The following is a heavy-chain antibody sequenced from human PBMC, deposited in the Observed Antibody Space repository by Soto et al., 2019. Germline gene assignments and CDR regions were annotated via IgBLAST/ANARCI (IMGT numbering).Heavy chain of an antibody. V-gene: IGHV1-18*01. D-gene: IGHD2-21*02. Sequence: ASVKVSCKASGYTFTSYGISWVRQAPGQGLEWMGWISAYNGNTNYAQKLQGRVTMTTDTSTSTAYMELRSLRSDDTAVYYCASRAYCGGDCYPSDGFDIWGQGTMVTVSS. CDR2: ISAYNGNT. J-gene: IGHJ3*02. CDR1: GYTFTSYG. CDR3: ASRAYCGGDCYPSDGFDI.